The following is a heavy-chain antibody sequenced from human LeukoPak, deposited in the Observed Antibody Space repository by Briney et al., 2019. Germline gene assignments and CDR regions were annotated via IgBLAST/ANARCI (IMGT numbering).Heavy chain of an antibody. CDR1: GGSISSSGYS. CDR3: ARDRASRQLAFDI. V-gene: IGHV4-61*08. D-gene: IGHD6-6*01. J-gene: IGHJ3*02. Sequence: SETLPLTCAVSGGSISSSGYSWTWIRQPPGKGLQWIAYMYYSGSAYYNPSLKSRVTISVDTSKNQFSLKLSSVTAADTAVYYCARDRASRQLAFDIWGQGTMVTVSS. CDR2: MYYSGSA.